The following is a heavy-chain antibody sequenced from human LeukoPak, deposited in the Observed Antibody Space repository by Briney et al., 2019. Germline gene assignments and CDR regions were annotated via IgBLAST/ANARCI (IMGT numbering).Heavy chain of an antibody. V-gene: IGHV1-24*01. D-gene: IGHD2-15*01. CDR3: ARDGGGYCSGGSCYGGIDY. CDR1: GYTLTELS. J-gene: IGHJ4*02. CDR2: FDPEDGET. Sequence: ASVKVSCKVSGYTLTELSMHWVRQAPGKGLEWMGGFDPEDGETIYAQKFQGRVTMTEDTSTDTAYMELSSLRSEDTAVYYCARDGGGYCSGGSCYGGIDYWGQGTLVTVSS.